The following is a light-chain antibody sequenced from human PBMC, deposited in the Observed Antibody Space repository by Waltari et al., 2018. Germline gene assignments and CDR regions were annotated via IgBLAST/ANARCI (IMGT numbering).Light chain of an antibody. CDR3: QNHERLPAT. J-gene: IGKJ1*01. CDR1: QHIGRY. V-gene: IGKV3-20*01. Sequence: EIVLTQSPGTLSLSPGERATLSCRASQHIGRYLVWYQQKPGQAPRLLIYEASRGATGSPDRFSGSGSGTDFSLSISRLEPEDFAVYYCQNHERLPATFGQGTKVEIK. CDR2: EAS.